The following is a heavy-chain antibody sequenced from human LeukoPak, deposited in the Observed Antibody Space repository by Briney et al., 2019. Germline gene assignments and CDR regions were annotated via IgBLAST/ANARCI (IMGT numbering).Heavy chain of an antibody. V-gene: IGHV4-61*02. CDR3: ARDNWYLGYQLGYFDY. D-gene: IGHD2-2*01. CDR2: IYTTGST. Sequence: SQTLSLTCTVSGGSITTGSYYWIWIRQPAGKGLEWIGRIYTTGSTDYNPSLKSRVTISVDTSNNQFSLKLSSVTAADTAVYYCARDNWYLGYQLGYFDYWGQGTLVTVSS. CDR1: GGSITTGSYY. J-gene: IGHJ4*02.